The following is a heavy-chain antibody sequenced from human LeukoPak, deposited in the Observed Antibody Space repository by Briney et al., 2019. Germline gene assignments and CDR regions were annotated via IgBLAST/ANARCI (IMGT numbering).Heavy chain of an antibody. D-gene: IGHD2-15*01. CDR2: INPSGGST. V-gene: IGHV1-46*01. CDR1: GYTFTSYY. J-gene: IGHJ6*02. CDR3: AREIYCSGGSCPFVYYYYGMDV. Sequence: ASVKVSCKAPGYTFTSYYMHWVRQAPGQGLEWMGIINPSGGSTSYAQKFQGRVTMTRDTSTSTVYMELSSLRSEDTAVYYCAREIYCSGGSCPFVYYYYGMDVWGQGTTVTVSS.